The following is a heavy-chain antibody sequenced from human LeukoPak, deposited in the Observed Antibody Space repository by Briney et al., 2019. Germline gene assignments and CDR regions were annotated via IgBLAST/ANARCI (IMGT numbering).Heavy chain of an antibody. CDR3: ARGAAHCGGDCFTYYYGMDV. J-gene: IGHJ6*02. V-gene: IGHV4-39*01. CDR1: GGSISSNNYF. D-gene: IGHD2-21*02. Sequence: SETLSLTCTVSGGSISSNNYFWGWIRQPPGKGLEWIGSIYDSGSTYYNPSLKSRVTISVDTSKNQFSLKLSSVTAADTAVYYCARGAAHCGGDCFTYYYGMDVWGQGTTVTVSS. CDR2: IYDSGST.